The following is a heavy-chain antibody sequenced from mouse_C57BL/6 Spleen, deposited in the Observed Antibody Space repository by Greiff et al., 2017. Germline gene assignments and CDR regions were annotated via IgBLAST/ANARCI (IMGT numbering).Heavy chain of an antibody. J-gene: IGHJ2*01. V-gene: IGHV1-55*01. CDR1: GYTFTSYW. CDR3: AREMAYYFDY. Sequence: QVQLKQSGAELVKPGASVKMSCKASGYTFTSYWITWVKQRPGQGLEWIGDIYPGSGSTNYNEKFKSKATLTVDTSSSTAYMQLSSLTSEDSAVYYCAREMAYYFDYWGQGTTLTVSS. CDR2: IYPGSGST.